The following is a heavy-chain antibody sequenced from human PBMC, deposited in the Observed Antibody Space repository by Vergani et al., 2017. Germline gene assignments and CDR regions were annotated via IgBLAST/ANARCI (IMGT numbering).Heavy chain of an antibody. D-gene: IGHD6-13*01. V-gene: IGHV3-30*03. CDR2: ISYDGSNK. CDR1: GFTFSSYG. CDR3: TRGREGSSWPP. Sequence: QVQLVESGGGVVQPGRSLRLSCAASGFTFSSYGMHWVRQAPGKGLEWVAVISYDGSNKYYADSVKGRFTISRDNSKNTLYLQMNSLKTEDTAVYYCTRGREGSSWPPWGQGTLVTVSS. J-gene: IGHJ5*02.